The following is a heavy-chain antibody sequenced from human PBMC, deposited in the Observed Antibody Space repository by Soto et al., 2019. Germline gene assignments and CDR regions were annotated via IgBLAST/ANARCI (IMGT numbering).Heavy chain of an antibody. CDR1: GGSISSGGYY. V-gene: IGHV4-31*03. CDR3: AREGGYCSGGSCYWFDP. Sequence: QVQLQESGPGLVKPSQTLSLTCTVSGGSISSGGYYWSWLRQHPGKGLEWIGYIYYSGSTYYNPSLKSRVTISVDTSKNQFSLKLSSVTAADTAVYYCAREGGYCSGGSCYWFDPWGQGTLVTVSS. D-gene: IGHD2-15*01. CDR2: IYYSGST. J-gene: IGHJ5*02.